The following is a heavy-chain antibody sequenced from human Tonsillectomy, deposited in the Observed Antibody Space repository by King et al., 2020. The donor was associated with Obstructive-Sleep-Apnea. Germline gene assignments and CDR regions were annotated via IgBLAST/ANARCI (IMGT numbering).Heavy chain of an antibody. J-gene: IGHJ3*02. CDR1: GASISSYC. D-gene: IGHD1-26*01. Sequence: VQLQESGPGLVKPSETLSLTCTVSGASISSYCWSWIRQSAGKGLEWIGRMYTSGSTNYNPSLKSRVTMSGDTSKNQFSLKLNSVTAADTAVNSCASGTAIVGATSRAFDIWGQGTKVTVSS. V-gene: IGHV4-4*07. CDR2: MYTSGST. CDR3: ASGTAIVGATSRAFDI.